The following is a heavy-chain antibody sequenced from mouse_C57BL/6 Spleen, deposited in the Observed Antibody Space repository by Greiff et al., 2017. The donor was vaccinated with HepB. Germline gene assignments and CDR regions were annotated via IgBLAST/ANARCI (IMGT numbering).Heavy chain of an antibody. Sequence: DVQLVESGPGLVKPSQSLSLTCSVTGYSITSGYYWNWIRQFPGNKLEWMGYISYDGSNNYNPSLKNRISITRDTSKNQFFLKLNSVTTEDTATYYCARAGYFDVWGTGTTVTVSS. CDR2: ISYDGSN. J-gene: IGHJ1*03. CDR1: GYSITSGYY. CDR3: ARAGYFDV. V-gene: IGHV3-6*01.